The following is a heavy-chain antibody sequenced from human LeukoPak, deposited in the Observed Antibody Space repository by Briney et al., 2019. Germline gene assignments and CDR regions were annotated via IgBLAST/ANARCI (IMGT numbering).Heavy chain of an antibody. V-gene: IGHV3-23*01. J-gene: IGHJ4*02. CDR1: GFTFSSYA. D-gene: IGHD4-17*01. CDR2: ISGSGGYT. CDR3: AKEYGGYYYYFDN. Sequence: GSLRLSCAASGFTFSSYAMSWVRQAPGKGLEWVSAISGSGGYTYYAVSVKGQFSISRDNSKNTLYLQMNSLRVDDTAEYYCAKEYGGYYYYFDNWGQGTLVTVSS.